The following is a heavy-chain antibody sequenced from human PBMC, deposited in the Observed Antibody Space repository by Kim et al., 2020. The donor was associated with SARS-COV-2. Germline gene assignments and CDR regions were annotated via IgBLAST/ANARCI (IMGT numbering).Heavy chain of an antibody. CDR3: TTVAWYYYGSGNAEYGMDV. D-gene: IGHD3-10*01. Sequence: GGSLRLSCAASGFTFSNAWMSWVHQAPGKGLEWVGRIKSKTDGGTTDYAAPVKGRFTISRDDSKNTLYLQMNSLKTEDTAVYYCTTVAWYYYGSGNAEYGMDVWGQGTTVTVSS. CDR2: IKSKTDGGTT. CDR1: GFTFSNAW. J-gene: IGHJ6*02. V-gene: IGHV3-15*01.